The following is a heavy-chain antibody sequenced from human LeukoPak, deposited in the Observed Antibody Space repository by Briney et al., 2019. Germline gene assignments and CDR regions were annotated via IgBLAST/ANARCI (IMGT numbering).Heavy chain of an antibody. D-gene: IGHD2/OR15-2a*01. J-gene: IGHJ4*02. CDR1: GFTFTSYT. CDR3: ARNFDS. CDR2: ITYSSSTI. V-gene: IGHV3-48*01. Sequence: GGSLRLSCAASGFTFTSYTMNWVRQAPGKGLEWASYITYSSSTIYYADSVKGRFTMSRDNAENSLYLQMNSLRAEDTAVYYCARNFDSWGQGTLVTVSS.